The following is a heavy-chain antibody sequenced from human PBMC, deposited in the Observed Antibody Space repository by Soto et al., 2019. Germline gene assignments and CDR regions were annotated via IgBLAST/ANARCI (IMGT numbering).Heavy chain of an antibody. CDR3: ARDPTP. CDR2: IYHSGST. V-gene: IGHV4-30-2*01. CDR1: GGSIGSGGYS. Sequence: SETLSLTCAVSGGSIGSGGYSWSWIRQPPGKGLEWIGYIYHSGSTYYNPSLKSRVTISVDRSKNQFSLKLSSVTAADTAVYYCARDPTPWGQGTLVTVSS. J-gene: IGHJ5*02.